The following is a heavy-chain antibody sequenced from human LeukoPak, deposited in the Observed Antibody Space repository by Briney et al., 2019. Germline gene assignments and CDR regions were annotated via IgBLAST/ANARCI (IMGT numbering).Heavy chain of an antibody. J-gene: IGHJ3*02. V-gene: IGHV3-48*01. CDR3: ARDRRGPSASSDDAFDI. Sequence: GGSLRLSCAASGLTFSKYSMTWVRQAPGKGLEWVSFIDTSSTTMYYTDSVKGRFTISRDISRNTVYLQMSSLRADDTAIYYCARDRRGPSASSDDAFDIWGQGTMVTVSS. CDR2: IDTSSTTM. D-gene: IGHD6-25*01. CDR1: GLTFSKYS.